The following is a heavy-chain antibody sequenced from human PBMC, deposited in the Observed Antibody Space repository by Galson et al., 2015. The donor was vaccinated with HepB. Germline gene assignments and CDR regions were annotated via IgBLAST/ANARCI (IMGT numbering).Heavy chain of an antibody. CDR2: IYYSGSP. CDR1: GDSISSGGYY. CDR3: ARGVPSGDIVVVPAAMALGAFDY. D-gene: IGHD2-2*01. V-gene: IGHV4-31*03. J-gene: IGHJ4*02. Sequence: LSLTCTVSGDSISSGGYYWTWVRQPPGKGLEWFGNIYYSGSPYYNPSPKSRVTISVDPSKNRFSLKLTSVTAPATAVYYCARGVPSGDIVVVPAAMALGAFDYWGQGTLVTVSS.